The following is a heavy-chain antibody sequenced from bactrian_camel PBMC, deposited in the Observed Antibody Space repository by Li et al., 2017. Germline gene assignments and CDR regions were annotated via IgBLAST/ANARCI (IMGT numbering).Heavy chain of an antibody. V-gene: IGHV3S63*01. CDR1: GTTDCVA. Sequence: VQLVESGGGSVQAGGSLRLSCSVSGTTDCVAWFRQAPGEGREGVSCITYGGGTTYYADSVKGRFTISRDNAKRTLYLQMNSLKPEDTAMYYCAVARTGLACPLSGMKVWGQGTQVTVS. J-gene: IGHJ4*01. CDR3: AVARTGLACPLSGMKV. CDR2: ITYGGGTT. D-gene: IGHD6*01.